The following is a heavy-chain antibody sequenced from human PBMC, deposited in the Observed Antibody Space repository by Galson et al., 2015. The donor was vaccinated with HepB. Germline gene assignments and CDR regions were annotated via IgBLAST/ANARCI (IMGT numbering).Heavy chain of an antibody. CDR3: TKAIQYHFDY. CDR2: TYYRSQWYN. D-gene: IGHD2-2*01. Sequence: AISGDSVSSNSATWNWIRQSPSRGLEWLGRTYYRSQWYNDYAVSVKSRITINPDTSKNQLSLQLNSVTSEDTAVYYCTKAIQYHFDYWGQGTQVTVSS. J-gene: IGHJ4*02. CDR1: GDSVSSNSAT. V-gene: IGHV6-1*01.